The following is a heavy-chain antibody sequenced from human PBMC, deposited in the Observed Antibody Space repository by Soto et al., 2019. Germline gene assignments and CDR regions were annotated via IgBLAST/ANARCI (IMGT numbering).Heavy chain of an antibody. CDR1: GGFVTSGSYY. V-gene: IGHV4-34*01. CDR3: ARGLSVTLFDF. J-gene: IGHJ4*02. Sequence: QVQLQQWGAGLLKPSETLSLTCAVYGGFVTSGSYYWSWIRQPPGKGLEWIGEMSHSGGTHFNPSLKSRVTISVDTSKNQFSLKLSSVTAADTAVYYCARGLSVTLFDFWGQGTLVTVSS. D-gene: IGHD4-17*01. CDR2: MSHSGGT.